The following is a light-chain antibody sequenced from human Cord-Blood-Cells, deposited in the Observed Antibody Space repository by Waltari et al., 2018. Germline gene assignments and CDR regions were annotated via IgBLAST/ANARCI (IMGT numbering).Light chain of an antibody. Sequence: SYELTQPPSVSVSPGQTARITCSGDALPKQYAYWSQQKPGQAPVLVICRGSGGASGIPERFSGSSSGTTVTLTISGVQAEDEADYYCQSADSSGTYVVFGGGTKLTVL. CDR1: ALPKQY. J-gene: IGLJ2*01. CDR3: QSADSSGTYVV. CDR2: RGS. V-gene: IGLV3-25*02.